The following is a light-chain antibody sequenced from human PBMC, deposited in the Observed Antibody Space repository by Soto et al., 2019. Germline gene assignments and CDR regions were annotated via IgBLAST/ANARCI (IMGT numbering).Light chain of an antibody. Sequence: HSVLTDPPSVSGAPWHRVTISFTGSSSNIGAGYDVHWYQQFPGTAPKLLLYGRNNRPSGVPARFSGSKSDTSASLAISGLQAEDEAEYYCQSFDSSLNGYVFGGGTKVTVL. J-gene: IGLJ1*01. CDR2: GRN. V-gene: IGLV1-40*01. CDR1: SSNIGAGYD. CDR3: QSFDSSLNGYV.